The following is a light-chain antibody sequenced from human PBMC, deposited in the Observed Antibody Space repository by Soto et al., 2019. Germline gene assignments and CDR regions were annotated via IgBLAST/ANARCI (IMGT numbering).Light chain of an antibody. CDR2: VAS. CDR1: QDISTW. Sequence: DIQMTQSPSSVSASVGDRVTITCRASQDISTWLVWYQQKPGKAPKVLIYVASILQSGVPSRFSGSGSGTDFTLTISSLQPEDPATYYCQQASSFPITFGQGTRLAIK. V-gene: IGKV1D-12*01. CDR3: QQASSFPIT. J-gene: IGKJ5*01.